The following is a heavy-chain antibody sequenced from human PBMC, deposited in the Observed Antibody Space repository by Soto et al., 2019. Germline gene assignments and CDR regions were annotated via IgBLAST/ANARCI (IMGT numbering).Heavy chain of an antibody. CDR2: IYYSGST. Sequence: QVQLQESGPGLVKPSETLSLTCSVSGGSVSSGGYYWSWIGQPPGKGLEWIGCIYYSGSTDYNPSLKSRVTMSLDKCKKQCSLKLNSVTAADTAVYFCARAGSSRYVDYWGQGTLVTVSS. V-gene: IGHV4-61*08. D-gene: IGHD3-10*01. CDR3: ARAGSSRYVDY. CDR1: GGSVSSGGYY. J-gene: IGHJ4*02.